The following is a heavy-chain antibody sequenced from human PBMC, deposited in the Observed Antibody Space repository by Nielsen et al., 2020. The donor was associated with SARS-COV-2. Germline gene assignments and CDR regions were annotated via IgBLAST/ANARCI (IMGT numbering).Heavy chain of an antibody. CDR3: ARGVISHY. CDR2: INPNSGGT. J-gene: IGHJ4*02. Sequence: ASVNVSCKASRYTFTSYGISWVRQAPGQGLEWMGRINPNSGGTNYAQKFQGRVTMTRDTSISTAYMELTSLRSEDSAVYYCARGVISHYWGQGTLVTVSS. D-gene: IGHD2-21*01. CDR1: RYTFTSYG. V-gene: IGHV1-2*06.